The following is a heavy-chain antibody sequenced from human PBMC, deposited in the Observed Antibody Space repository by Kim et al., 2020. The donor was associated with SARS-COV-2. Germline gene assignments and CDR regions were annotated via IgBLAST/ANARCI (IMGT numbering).Heavy chain of an antibody. Sequence: VKGRFTISRDNSKNTLYLQMNSLRAEDTAVYYCARDGSSGWYEVRDGMDVWGQGTTVTVSS. J-gene: IGHJ6*02. CDR3: ARDGSSGWYEVRDGMDV. D-gene: IGHD6-19*01. V-gene: IGHV3-30*01.